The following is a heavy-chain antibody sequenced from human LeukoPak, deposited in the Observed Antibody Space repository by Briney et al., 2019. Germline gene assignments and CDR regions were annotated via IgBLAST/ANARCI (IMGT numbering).Heavy chain of an antibody. CDR3: ARDYSSGWPTIYYFDY. CDR1: GGSISGYY. J-gene: IGHJ4*02. V-gene: IGHV4-59*01. D-gene: IGHD6-19*01. CDR2: IYYSGST. Sequence: SETLSLTCTVSGGSISGYYWSWIRQPPGKGLEWIGYIYYSGSTNYNPSLKSRVTISVDTSKNQFSLKLSSVTAADTAVYYCARDYSSGWPTIYYFDYWGQGTLVTVSS.